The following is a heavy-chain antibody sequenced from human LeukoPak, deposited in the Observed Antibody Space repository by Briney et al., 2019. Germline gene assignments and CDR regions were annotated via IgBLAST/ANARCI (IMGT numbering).Heavy chain of an antibody. J-gene: IGHJ6*03. V-gene: IGHV1-46*01. CDR3: AGGALGYCSSTSCYADYYYYMDV. CDR1: GYTFSSYY. Sequence: ASVKVSCKASGYTFSSYYIHWVRQAPGQGLEWMGIINPSGGSTSYAQKFQGRVTMTRDTSISTAYMELSSLRSEDTAVYYCAGGALGYCSSTSCYADYYYYMDVWGKGTAVTISS. CDR2: INPSGGST. D-gene: IGHD2-2*01.